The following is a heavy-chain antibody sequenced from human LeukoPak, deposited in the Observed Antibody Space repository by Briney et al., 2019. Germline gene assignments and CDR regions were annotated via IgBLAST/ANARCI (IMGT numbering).Heavy chain of an antibody. V-gene: IGHV5-51*01. J-gene: IGHJ3*02. D-gene: IGHD3-22*01. CDR2: IYPGDSDT. Sequence: GESLKISCKGSGYSFTSYWIGWVRQMPGKGLEWMGIIYPGDSDTRYSPSFQGQVTISADKTISTAYLQWSSRNASETAMYYCARQRSYYDSSGYYYAFDIWGQGTMVTVSS. CDR3: ARQRSYYDSSGYYYAFDI. CDR1: GYSFTSYW.